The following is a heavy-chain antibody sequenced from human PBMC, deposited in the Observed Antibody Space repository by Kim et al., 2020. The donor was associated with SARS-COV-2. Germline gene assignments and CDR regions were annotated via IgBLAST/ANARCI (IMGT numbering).Heavy chain of an antibody. CDR1: GFTVSSNY. V-gene: IGHV3-53*04. CDR3: ARALEITMIVSGGGPQDAFDI. D-gene: IGHD3-22*01. CDR2: IYSGGST. Sequence: GGSLRLSCAASGFTVSSNYMSWVRQAPGKGLEWVSVIYSGGSTYYADSVKGRFTISRHNSKNTLYLQMNSLRAEDTAVYYCARALEITMIVSGGGPQDAFDIWGQGTMVTVSS. J-gene: IGHJ3*02.